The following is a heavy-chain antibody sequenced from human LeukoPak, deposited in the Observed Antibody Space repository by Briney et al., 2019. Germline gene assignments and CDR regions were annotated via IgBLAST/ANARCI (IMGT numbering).Heavy chain of an antibody. D-gene: IGHD3-22*01. CDR2: IYYSGST. Sequence: PSETLSLTCTVSGGSISSYYWSWIRQPPGKGLEWIGYIYYSGSTNYNPSLKSRVTISVDTSKNQFSLKLSFVTAADTAVYYCARDGYYYDSSGYYIERWFDPWGQGTLVTVSS. CDR3: ARDGYYYDSSGYYIERWFDP. V-gene: IGHV4-59*01. CDR1: GGSISSYY. J-gene: IGHJ5*02.